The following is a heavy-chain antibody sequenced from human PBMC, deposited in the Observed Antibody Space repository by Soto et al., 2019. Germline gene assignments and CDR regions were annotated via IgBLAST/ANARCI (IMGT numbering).Heavy chain of an antibody. CDR2: ISYDGSNK. Sequence: QVQLVESGGGVVQPGRSLRLSCAASGFTFSSYGMHWVRQAPGKGLEWVAVISYDGSNKYYADSVKGRFTISRDNSKNSLYLQMNSLRAEDTAVYYCAKDWVYCGGACHATGGVGYFDYWGQGTLVTVSS. J-gene: IGHJ4*02. CDR1: GFTFSSYG. D-gene: IGHD2-21*02. CDR3: AKDWVYCGGACHATGGVGYFDY. V-gene: IGHV3-30*18.